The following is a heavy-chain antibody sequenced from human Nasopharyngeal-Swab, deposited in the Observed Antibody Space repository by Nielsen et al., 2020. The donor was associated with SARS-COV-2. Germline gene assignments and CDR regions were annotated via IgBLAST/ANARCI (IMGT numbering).Heavy chain of an antibody. J-gene: IGHJ4*02. CDR3: AKDLAGSQTS. D-gene: IGHD1-26*01. CDR1: GIAFSRAW. Sequence: GESLKISCAASGIAFSRAWMTWVRQAPGKGLEWVSVIYSGGSSTYYADSVKGRFTISRDNSKNTLYLQMNSLRAEDTAVYYCAKDLAGSQTSWGQGTLVTVSS. CDR2: IYSGGSST. V-gene: IGHV3-23*03.